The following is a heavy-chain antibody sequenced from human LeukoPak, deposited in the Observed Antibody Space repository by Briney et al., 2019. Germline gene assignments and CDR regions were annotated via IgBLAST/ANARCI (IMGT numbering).Heavy chain of an antibody. D-gene: IGHD2-21*02. J-gene: IGHJ3*02. V-gene: IGHV1-2*02. CDR1: GYTFTSYD. CDR2: INPNSGGT. CDR3: ARGLGFIVVVTSSPDAFDI. Sequence: GASVKVSCKASGYTFTSYDISWVRQAPGQGLEWMGWINPNSGGTNYAQKFQGRVTLTSDTSISTAYMELNSPRSDDTAVYYCARGLGFIVVVTSSPDAFDIWGQGTMVTVSS.